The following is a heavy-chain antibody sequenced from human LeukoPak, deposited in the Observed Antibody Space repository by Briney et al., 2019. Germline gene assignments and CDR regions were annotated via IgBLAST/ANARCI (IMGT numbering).Heavy chain of an antibody. V-gene: IGHV4-59*08. D-gene: IGHD1-26*01. CDR1: GGSISSYY. CDR3: ARLRPDSGSYWFDP. CDR2: IYYSGST. Sequence: SETLSLTCTVSGGSISSYYWSWIRQPPGKGLEWIGYIYYSGSTNYNPSLKSRVTISVDTSKNQFSLKLSSVTAADTAVYYCARLRPDSGSYWFDPWGQGTLVTVSS. J-gene: IGHJ5*02.